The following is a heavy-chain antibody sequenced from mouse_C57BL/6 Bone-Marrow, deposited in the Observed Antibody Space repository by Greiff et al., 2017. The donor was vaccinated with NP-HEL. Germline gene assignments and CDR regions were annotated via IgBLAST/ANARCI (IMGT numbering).Heavy chain of an antibody. CDR2: IYPGSGST. V-gene: IGHV1-55*01. J-gene: IGHJ3*01. CDR1: GYTFTSYW. Sequence: VQLQQPGAELVKPGASVKMSCKASGYTFTSYWITWVKQRPGQGLEWIGDIYPGSGSTNYNEKFKSKATLTVDTSSSTAYMQLSSLTSEDSAVYYCARRYYYGSSYRGWFAYWGQGTLVTVSA. CDR3: ARRYYYGSSYRGWFAY. D-gene: IGHD1-1*01.